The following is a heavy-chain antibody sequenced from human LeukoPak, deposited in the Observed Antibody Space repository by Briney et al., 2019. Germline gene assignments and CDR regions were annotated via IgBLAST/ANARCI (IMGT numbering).Heavy chain of an antibody. CDR3: ARGKGSESGYDYFLDY. CDR1: GLTFISYA. Sequence: GSLRLSCAASGLTFISYAMHWVRQAPGKGLEWVTLFSYDGSSKYYAGSVRGRFTISRDNSKNTLYLQMNGLRADDSAVYYCARGKGSESGYDYFLDYWGQGTLVTVSS. CDR2: FSYDGSSK. V-gene: IGHV3-30-3*01. J-gene: IGHJ4*02. D-gene: IGHD5-12*01.